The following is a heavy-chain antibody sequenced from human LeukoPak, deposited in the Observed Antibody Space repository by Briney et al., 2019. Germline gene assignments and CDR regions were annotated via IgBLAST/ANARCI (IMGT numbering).Heavy chain of an antibody. D-gene: IGHD3-10*01. CDR2: ISGDGGTT. CDR3: AKDLWVRGSGTFVDY. J-gene: IGHJ4*02. CDR1: GFTFDDYA. V-gene: IGHV3-43*02. Sequence: PGGSLRLSCAASGFTFDDYAMHWVRQAPGKGLEWVSLISGDGGTTYYADSVKGRFTISRDHSKNSLYLQMNSLRTEDTALYYCAKDLWVRGSGTFVDYWGQGTLVTVSS.